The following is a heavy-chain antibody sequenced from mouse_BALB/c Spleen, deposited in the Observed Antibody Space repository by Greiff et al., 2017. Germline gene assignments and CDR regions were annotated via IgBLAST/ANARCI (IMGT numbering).Heavy chain of an antibody. CDR3: ARGNGYDGGVYFDY. D-gene: IGHD2-2*01. CDR1: GYSITSDYA. Sequence: EVKLQESGPGLVKPSQSLSLTCTVTGYSITSDYAWNWIRQFPGNKLEWMGYISYSGSTSYNPSLKSRISITRDTSKNQFFLQLNSVTTEDTATYYCARGNGYDGGVYFDYWGQGTTLTVSS. J-gene: IGHJ2*01. V-gene: IGHV3-2*02. CDR2: ISYSGST.